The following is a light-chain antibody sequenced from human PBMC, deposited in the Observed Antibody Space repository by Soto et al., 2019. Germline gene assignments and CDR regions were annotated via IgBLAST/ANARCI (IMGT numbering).Light chain of an antibody. CDR1: SSNIGSNT. CDR3: AVWAAWLPAWF. V-gene: IGLV1-44*01. CDR2: STD. J-gene: IGLJ3*02. Sequence: QSVLTQPPSSSGTPGQRVTISCSGSSSNIGSNTVNWYQQVPGTAPKLLIFSTDQRPSGVPDRFSGSKSGTSASLSISGLQYEDEAEYYCAVWAAWLPAWFFGGGTKLTVL.